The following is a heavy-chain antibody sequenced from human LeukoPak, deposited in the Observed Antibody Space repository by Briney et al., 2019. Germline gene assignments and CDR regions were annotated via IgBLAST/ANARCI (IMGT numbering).Heavy chain of an antibody. CDR1: GGTFSSYA. CDR2: IIPIFGTA. D-gene: IGHD3-10*01. Sequence: GASVKVSCKASGGTFSSYAISWVRQAPGQGLEWMGGIIPIFGTANYAQKFQGRGTITTDESTSTAYMELSSLRSEDTAVYYCARGQRGYYYYMDVWGKGTTVTVSS. CDR3: ARGQRGYYYYMDV. V-gene: IGHV1-69*05. J-gene: IGHJ6*03.